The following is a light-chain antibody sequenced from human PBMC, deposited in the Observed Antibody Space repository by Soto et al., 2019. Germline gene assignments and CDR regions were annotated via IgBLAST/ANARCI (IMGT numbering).Light chain of an antibody. V-gene: IGLV2-8*01. CDR3: SSYAGRDIWV. CDR2: EVT. J-gene: IGLJ3*02. CDR1: SVDINY. Sequence: QSVLTQPPSASGSRGQSVTISCTGTSVDINYVSWFQQHPGKAPKLIICEVTKRPSGVPDRFSGSKSGNTASLTVSGLQDDDEADYYCSSYAGRDIWVFGGGTKLNVL.